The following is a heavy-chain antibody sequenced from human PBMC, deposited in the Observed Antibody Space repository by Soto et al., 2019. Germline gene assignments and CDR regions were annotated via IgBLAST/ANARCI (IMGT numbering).Heavy chain of an antibody. J-gene: IGHJ1*01. CDR2: ISGSGHNT. D-gene: IGHD1-20*01. CDR3: ATAISGYNAPMEH. V-gene: IGHV3-23*01. Sequence: PGGALRLFCVASGFGCRSYVMSGARQAPGQGLEWVSTISGSGHNTYYADSVKGRFTISRDNSKNTLYVQMKSLRAHATALYYLATAISGYNAPMEHWRQGTRVNVS. CDR1: GFGCRSYV.